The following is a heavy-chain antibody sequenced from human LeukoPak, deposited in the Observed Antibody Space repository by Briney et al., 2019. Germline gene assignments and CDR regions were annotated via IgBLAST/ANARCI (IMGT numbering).Heavy chain of an antibody. CDR2: ISYDGSNK. CDR1: GFTFSSYA. J-gene: IGHJ4*02. D-gene: IGHD5-12*01. V-gene: IGHV3-30-3*01. CDR3: ARVSIMYSGYDGTDY. Sequence: GGSLRLSCAASGFTFSSYAMHWVRQAPGKGLEWEAVISYDGSNKYYADSVKGRFTISRDNSKNTLYLQMNSLRAEDTAVYYCARVSIMYSGYDGTDYWGQGTLVTVSS.